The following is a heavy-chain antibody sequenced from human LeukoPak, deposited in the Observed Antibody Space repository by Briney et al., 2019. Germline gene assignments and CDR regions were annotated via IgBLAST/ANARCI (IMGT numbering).Heavy chain of an antibody. D-gene: IGHD4-17*01. CDR3: ARVALRTVTTLNHYHYYGLDV. CDR2: INPNSGGT. V-gene: IGHV1-2*02. J-gene: IGHJ6*02. Sequence: GASVKVSCKASGYTFTGYYMHWVRQAPGQGLEWMGWINPNSGGTNYAQKFQGRVTMTRDTSISTAYMELSRLRSDDTAVYYCARVALRTVTTLNHYHYYGLDVWGQGTTVTVSS. CDR1: GYTFTGYY.